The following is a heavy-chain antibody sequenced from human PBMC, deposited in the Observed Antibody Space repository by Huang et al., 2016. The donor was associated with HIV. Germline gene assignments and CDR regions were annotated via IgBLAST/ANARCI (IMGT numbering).Heavy chain of an antibody. CDR3: ARGVRLYKNKDVPPNTSWGYYHYYMDA. D-gene: IGHD3-3*01. J-gene: IGHJ6*03. Sequence: QLQLLQSGAEVKKPGASVKIPCKTSEYTFTNHEINWLRKATGQGYECMGGLNPKRSKQVFAQKFQDRFSMTRTTSITSAYMELSDLRSDDTAVYYCARGVRLYKNKDVPPNTSWGYYHYYMDAWGKGTAVTVS. CDR2: LNPKRSKQ. V-gene: IGHV1-8*02. CDR1: EYTFTNHE.